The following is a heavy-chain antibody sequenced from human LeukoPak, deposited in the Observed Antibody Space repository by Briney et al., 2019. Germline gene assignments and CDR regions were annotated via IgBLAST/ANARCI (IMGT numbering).Heavy chain of an antibody. CDR1: GFTFSSYE. CDR3: ARCYFGALSKYYYYYMDV. J-gene: IGHJ6*03. Sequence: GGSLRLSCAASGFTFSSYEMNWVRQAPGKGLEWVSYISSSGSTIYYADSVKGRFTISRDNAKNSLYLQMNSLRAEDTAVYYCARCYFGALSKYYYYYMDVWGKGTTVTISS. CDR2: ISSSGSTI. D-gene: IGHD2-21*01. V-gene: IGHV3-48*03.